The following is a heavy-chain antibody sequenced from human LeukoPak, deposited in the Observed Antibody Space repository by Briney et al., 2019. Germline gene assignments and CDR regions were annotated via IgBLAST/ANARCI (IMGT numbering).Heavy chain of an antibody. Sequence: SETLSLTCAVYGGSFSGYYWSWIRQPPGKGLEWIGEINHSGSTNYNPSLKSRVTISVDTSKNQFSLKLSSVTAADTAVYYCATTLSGSTSHNWLDPWGQGTLVTVSS. CDR3: ATTLSGSTSHNWLDP. CDR1: GGSFSGYY. V-gene: IGHV4-34*01. CDR2: INHSGST. J-gene: IGHJ5*02. D-gene: IGHD3-10*01.